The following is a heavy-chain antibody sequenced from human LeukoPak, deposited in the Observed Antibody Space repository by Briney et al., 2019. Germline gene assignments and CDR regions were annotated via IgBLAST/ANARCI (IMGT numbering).Heavy chain of an antibody. CDR1: GGSFSGYY. D-gene: IGHD3-16*02. V-gene: IGHV4-34*01. CDR3: ARATGLYYDYVWGSYRSPYYFDY. CDR2: INHSGST. Sequence: SETLSLTCAVYGGSFSGYYWSRIRQPPGKGLEWIGEINHSGSTNYNPSLKSRVTISVDTSKNQFSLKLSSVTAADTAVYYCARATGLYYDYVWGSYRSPYYFDYWGQGTLVTVSS. J-gene: IGHJ4*02.